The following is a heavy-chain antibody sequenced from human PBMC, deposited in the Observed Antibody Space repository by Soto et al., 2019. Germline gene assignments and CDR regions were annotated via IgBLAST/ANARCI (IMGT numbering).Heavy chain of an antibody. Sequence: EVQLLESGGDLVQQGGSLRLSCSASGFSLNNFAMAWVRQAPGKGLEWVSTITSSGDKTSYADSVKGRFIISRDNSKNMLYLQMNSLRVEDTALYYCARDCASTSCSVWRDWGQGTLVTVSS. V-gene: IGHV3-23*01. CDR2: ITSSGDKT. J-gene: IGHJ4*02. CDR1: GFSLNNFA. D-gene: IGHD2-2*01. CDR3: ARDCASTSCSVWRD.